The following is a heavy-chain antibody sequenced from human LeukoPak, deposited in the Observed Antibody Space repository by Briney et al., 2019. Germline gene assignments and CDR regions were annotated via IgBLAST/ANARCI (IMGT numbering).Heavy chain of an antibody. J-gene: IGHJ4*02. D-gene: IGHD2-15*01. V-gene: IGHV4-38-2*02. CDR3: AREDVVVVAATDYYFDY. CDR1: GYSISSGYY. Sequence: SETLSLTCTVSGYSISSGYYWGWIRQPPGKGLEWIGSIYHSGSTYYNPSLKSRVTISVDTSKNQFSLKLSSVTAADTAVYYCAREDVVVVAATDYYFDYWGQGTLVTVSS. CDR2: IYHSGST.